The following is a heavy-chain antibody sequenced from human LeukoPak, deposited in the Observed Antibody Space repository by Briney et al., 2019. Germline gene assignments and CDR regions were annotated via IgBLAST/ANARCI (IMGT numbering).Heavy chain of an antibody. CDR2: IYYRGST. V-gene: IGHV4-59*01. Sequence: SETLSLTCTVSGGSIGSYYWSWIRQPPGKGLEWIGYIYYRGSTNYNPSFKSRVTISVDTSKNQFSLKLSSVTAADTAVYYCARDRLQLQSWGQGTLVTVSS. CDR1: GGSIGSYY. J-gene: IGHJ5*02. CDR3: ARDRLQLQS. D-gene: IGHD1-1*01.